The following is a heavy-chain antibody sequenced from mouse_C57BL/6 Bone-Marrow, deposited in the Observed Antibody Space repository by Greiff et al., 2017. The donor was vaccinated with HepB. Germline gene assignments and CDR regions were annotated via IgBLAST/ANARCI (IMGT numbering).Heavy chain of an antibody. CDR2: IDPEDGDT. V-gene: IGHV14-1*01. CDR1: GFNIKDYY. D-gene: IGHD2-3*01. CDR3: TTPGYYPSWFAY. Sequence: VQLQQSGAELVRPGASVKLSCTASGFNIKDYYMHWVKQRPEQGLEWIGRIDPEDGDTEYAPKFQGKATMTADTSSNTAYLQLSSLTAEDTAVYYCTTPGYYPSWFAYWGQGTLVTVSA. J-gene: IGHJ3*01.